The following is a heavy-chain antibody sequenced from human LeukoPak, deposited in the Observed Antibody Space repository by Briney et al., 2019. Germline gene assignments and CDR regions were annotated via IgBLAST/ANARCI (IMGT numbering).Heavy chain of an antibody. CDR2: ISSSGSTI. J-gene: IGHJ3*02. CDR1: GFTFSDYY. D-gene: IGHD1-26*01. Sequence: GGSLRLSCAASGFTFSDYYMSWIRQAPGKGLEWVSYISSSGSTIYYADSVKGRFTISRDNSKNTLYLQMNSLRAEDTAVYYCARDRKRGSYYSGTFDIWGQGTMVTVSS. CDR3: ARDRKRGSYYSGTFDI. V-gene: IGHV3-11*04.